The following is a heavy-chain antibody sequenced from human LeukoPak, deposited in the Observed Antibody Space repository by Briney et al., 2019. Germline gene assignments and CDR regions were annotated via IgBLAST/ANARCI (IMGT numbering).Heavy chain of an antibody. Sequence: VASVKVSCKASGYTFTSYDINWVRQATGQGLEWMGWISVYNGNTNYAQKLQGRVTMTTDTSTSTAYMELRSLRSDDTAVYYCARDQGYGDYVLDYWGQGTLVTVSS. D-gene: IGHD4-17*01. CDR2: ISVYNGNT. CDR3: ARDQGYGDYVLDY. V-gene: IGHV1-18*01. J-gene: IGHJ4*02. CDR1: GYTFTSYD.